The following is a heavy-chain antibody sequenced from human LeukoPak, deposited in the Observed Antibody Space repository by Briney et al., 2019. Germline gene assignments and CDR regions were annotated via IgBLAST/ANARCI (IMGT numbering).Heavy chain of an antibody. D-gene: IGHD7-27*01. V-gene: IGHV3-7*01. J-gene: IGHJ4*02. CDR3: AKTGERDY. Sequence: GGSLRLSCAASGFTFSNYGMHWVRQAPGKGPERVANIKEDGTQKYYVDSVRGRFTISRDNAENSLYLQMNSLRDEDTAVYYCAKTGERDYWGRGTLVTVSS. CDR2: IKEDGTQK. CDR1: GFTFSNYG.